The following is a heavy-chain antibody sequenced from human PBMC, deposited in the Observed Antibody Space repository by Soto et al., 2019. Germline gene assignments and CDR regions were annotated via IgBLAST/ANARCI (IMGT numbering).Heavy chain of an antibody. CDR3: ASSCPDIVAAGSSYYYYYGMDV. V-gene: IGHV4-59*08. Sequence: SETLSLTCTVSGGSISSYYWSWIRQPPGKGLEWIGYIYYSGSTNYNPSLKSRVTISVDTSKNQFSLKLSSVTAADTAVYYCASSCPDIVAAGSSYYYYYGMDVWGQGTTVTVSS. D-gene: IGHD6-13*01. J-gene: IGHJ6*02. CDR2: IYYSGST. CDR1: GGSISSYY.